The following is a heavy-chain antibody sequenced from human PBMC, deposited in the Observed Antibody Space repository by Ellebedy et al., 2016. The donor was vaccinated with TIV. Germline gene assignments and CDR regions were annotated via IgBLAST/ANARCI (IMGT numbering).Heavy chain of an antibody. D-gene: IGHD3-3*01. V-gene: IGHV2-5*02. Sequence: SGPTLVKPTQTLTLTCTFSGFSLRSSGVGVGWIRQPPGKALEWLALIYWDNDKRYSPSLKSRLTITKDTSKSQVALTVTNMDPVDTATYYCAHRFAALEFDYWGQGTPVTVSS. J-gene: IGHJ4*02. CDR1: GFSLRSSGVG. CDR2: IYWDNDK. CDR3: AHRFAALEFDY.